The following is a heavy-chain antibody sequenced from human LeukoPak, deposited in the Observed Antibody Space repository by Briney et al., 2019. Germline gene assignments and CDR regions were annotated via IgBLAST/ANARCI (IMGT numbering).Heavy chain of an antibody. Sequence: SKTLSLTCAVYGGSFSGYYWSWIRQPPGKGLEWIGEINHSGSTNYNPSLKSRVTISVDTSKNQFSLKLSSVTAADTVVYYCARSPYCSSTSCLGSGEGISPYYYYGMDVWGQGTTVTVSS. CDR1: GGSFSGYY. J-gene: IGHJ6*02. V-gene: IGHV4-34*01. CDR3: ARSPYCSSTSCLGSGEGISPYYYYGMDV. CDR2: INHSGST. D-gene: IGHD2-2*01.